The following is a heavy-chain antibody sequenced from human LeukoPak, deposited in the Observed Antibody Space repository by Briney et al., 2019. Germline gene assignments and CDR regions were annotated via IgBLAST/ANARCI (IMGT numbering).Heavy chain of an antibody. CDR1: DDSISSGGYS. D-gene: IGHD6-13*01. Sequence: SETLSLTCVVSDDSISSGGYSWSWIRQTPGKGLEWIAYIHDSGSTYNNPSLKSRLSISIDTSKNQFSLKLNSVSAADTAVYYCARVVAAAGNNWFDPWGQGTLVTVSS. CDR2: IHDSGST. V-gene: IGHV4-30-4*07. CDR3: ARVVAAAGNNWFDP. J-gene: IGHJ5*02.